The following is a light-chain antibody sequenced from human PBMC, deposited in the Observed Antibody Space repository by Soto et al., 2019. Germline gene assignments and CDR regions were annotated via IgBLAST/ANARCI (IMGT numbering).Light chain of an antibody. CDR3: QQYNSYPYT. V-gene: IGKV1-5*01. Sequence: DIQMTQSPATLAASVGDRVTITCRASQTMSSWLAWYQQKPGKAPKLLIYDTSSVETGVPLRFSGSGSGTEFTLTISSLQPDDFATDYCQQYNSYPYTFGGGTKVEIK. CDR1: QTMSSW. J-gene: IGKJ4*01. CDR2: DTS.